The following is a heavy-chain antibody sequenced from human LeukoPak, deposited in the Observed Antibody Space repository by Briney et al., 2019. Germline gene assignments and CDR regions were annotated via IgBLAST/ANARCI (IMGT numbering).Heavy chain of an antibody. J-gene: IGHJ6*02. CDR1: GFTFSSYW. CDR2: IKQDGSEK. Sequence: GGSLRLPCAASGFTFSSYWMSWVRQAPGKGLEWVANIKQDGSEKYYVDSVKGRFTISRDNAKNSLYLQMNSLRAEDTAVYYCARDLSTYYYDSSGYYPSVVYYGMDVWGQGTTVTVSS. V-gene: IGHV3-7*01. D-gene: IGHD3-22*01. CDR3: ARDLSTYYYDSSGYYPSVVYYGMDV.